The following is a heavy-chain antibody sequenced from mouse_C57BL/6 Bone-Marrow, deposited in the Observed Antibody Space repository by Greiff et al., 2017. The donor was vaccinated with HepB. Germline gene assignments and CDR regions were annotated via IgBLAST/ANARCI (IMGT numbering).Heavy chain of an antibody. CDR1: GYAFSSYW. V-gene: IGHV1-80*01. CDR2: IYPGDGDT. J-gene: IGHJ3*01. CDR3: ARSDYGSSFGFAY. D-gene: IGHD1-1*01. Sequence: VQLKESGAELVKPGASVKISCKASGYAFSSYWMNWVKQRPGKGLEWIGQIYPGDGDTNYNGKFKGKATLTADKSSSTAYMQLSSLTSEDSAVYFCARSDYGSSFGFAYWGQGTLVTVSA.